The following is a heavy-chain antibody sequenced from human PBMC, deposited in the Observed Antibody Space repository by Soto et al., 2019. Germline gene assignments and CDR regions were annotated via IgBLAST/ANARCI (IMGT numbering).Heavy chain of an antibody. CDR2: ISWNGTAT. J-gene: IGHJ4*02. V-gene: IGHV3-9*01. CDR3: ANLPLYGSGFDC. Sequence: EAQLVESGGGLVQPGRSLRLSCVASGCTFDDYAIHWVRQAPGKGLEWVSGISWNGTATGYADSVKGRFTISRDNAKNSLYLQMSSLRTEDTAIYYCANLPLYGSGFDCWGQGTLVTVSS. D-gene: IGHD3-10*01. CDR1: GCTFDDYA.